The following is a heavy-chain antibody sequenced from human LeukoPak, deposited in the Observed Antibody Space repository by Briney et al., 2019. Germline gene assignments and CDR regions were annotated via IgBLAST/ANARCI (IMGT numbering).Heavy chain of an antibody. V-gene: IGHV3-21*01. CDR2: ISSSSSYI. CDR3: ARAPPDRWVGIQLWFYYYYYMDV. D-gene: IGHD5-18*01. J-gene: IGHJ6*03. Sequence: GGSLRLSCAASGFTFSSYSMNWVRQAPGKGLEWVSSISSSSSYIYYADSVKGRFTISRDNAKNSLHLQMNSLRAEDTAVYYCARAPPDRWVGIQLWFYYYYYMDVWGKGTTVTISS. CDR1: GFTFSSYS.